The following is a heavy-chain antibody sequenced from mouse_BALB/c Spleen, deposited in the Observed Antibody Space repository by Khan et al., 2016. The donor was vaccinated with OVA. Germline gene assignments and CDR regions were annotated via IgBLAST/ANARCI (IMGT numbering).Heavy chain of an antibody. CDR3: ARGTFDY. Sequence: VQLQQSGPELMKPGASVNISCKASGYSFTSYYIHWVKQSHGKSLEWIGYIDPFNGGTDYNQKFKGKATLTVDKSSNTAYMHLSCLTSECSAGYSCARGTFDYWGQGTLVIVSA. CDR1: GYSFTSYY. V-gene: IGHV1S135*01. J-gene: IGHJ3*01. D-gene: IGHD3-3*01. CDR2: IDPFNGGT.